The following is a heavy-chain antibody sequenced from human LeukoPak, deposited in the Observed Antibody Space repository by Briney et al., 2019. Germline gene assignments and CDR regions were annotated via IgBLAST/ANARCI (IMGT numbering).Heavy chain of an antibody. CDR2: ISDDGSRQ. Sequence: GRSLRLSCAATGFTFSNYAIHWGRQAPGKGLDWVAFISDDGSRQHYADSVKGRFTISRDNSKNTLNLQMNSLRAEDTAVYYCVKDRTGTYTLDYWGQGTLVTVSS. V-gene: IGHV3-30-3*01. CDR3: VKDRTGTYTLDY. D-gene: IGHD3-10*01. CDR1: GFTFSNYA. J-gene: IGHJ4*02.